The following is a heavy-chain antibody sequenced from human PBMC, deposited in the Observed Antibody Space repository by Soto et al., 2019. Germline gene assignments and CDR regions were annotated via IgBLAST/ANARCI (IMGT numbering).Heavy chain of an antibody. CDR3: AREIGYSSTWPSY. J-gene: IGHJ4*02. V-gene: IGHV3-33*01. Sequence: GGSLRLSCAASGFSLSSYGMHWVRQAPGKGLEWVAVIGFDGNNDYYADSVKGRFTVSRDNSRNTLSLQMNSLRVEDTAVYYCAREIGYSSTWPSYWGQGTLVTVSS. CDR1: GFSLSSYG. CDR2: IGFDGNND. D-gene: IGHD6-13*01.